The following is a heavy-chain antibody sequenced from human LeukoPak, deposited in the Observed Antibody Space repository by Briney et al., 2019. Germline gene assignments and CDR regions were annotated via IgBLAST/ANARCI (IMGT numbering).Heavy chain of an antibody. D-gene: IGHD3-16*02. V-gene: IGHV3-7*01. CDR3: ARLREITFGGVIGIDY. CDR1: GFTFSSYW. J-gene: IGHJ4*02. CDR2: IKKDGSEK. Sequence: GGSLRLSCAASGFTFSSYWMSWVRQAPGKGLEWVANIKKDGSEKYYVDSVKGRFTISRDNAKTSLYLQMNSLRAEDTAVYYCARLREITFGGVIGIDYWGQGTLVTVSS.